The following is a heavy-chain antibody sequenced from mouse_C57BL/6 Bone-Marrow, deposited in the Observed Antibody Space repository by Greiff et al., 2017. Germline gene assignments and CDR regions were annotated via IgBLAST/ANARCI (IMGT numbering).Heavy chain of an antibody. CDR2: IYPGDGDT. J-gene: IGHJ3*01. D-gene: IGHD2-2*01. Sequence: QVQLQQSGPELVKPGASVKISCTASGYAFSSSWMNWVKPRPGKGLEWIGRIYPGDGDTNYNGKFKGKATLTADKSSSTAYMQLSSLTSEDSAVYFCARGGYDAWFAYWGQGTLVTVSA. CDR1: GYAFSSSW. V-gene: IGHV1-82*01. CDR3: ARGGYDAWFAY.